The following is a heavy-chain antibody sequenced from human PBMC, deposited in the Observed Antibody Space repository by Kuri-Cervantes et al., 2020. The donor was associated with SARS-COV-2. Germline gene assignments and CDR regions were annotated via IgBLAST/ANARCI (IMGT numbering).Heavy chain of an antibody. V-gene: IGHV1-18*01. J-gene: IGHJ6*03. CDR3: AKATVEDDTYYYYYMDV. D-gene: IGHD3-22*01. Sequence: ASVKVSCKASGYTFTSYGISWVRQAPGQGLEWMGWISAYNGNTNYAQKLQGRVTMTTDTSTSTAYMELRSLRTEDTALYYCAKATVEDDTYYYYYMDVWGKGTTVTVSS. CDR1: GYTFTSYG. CDR2: ISAYNGNT.